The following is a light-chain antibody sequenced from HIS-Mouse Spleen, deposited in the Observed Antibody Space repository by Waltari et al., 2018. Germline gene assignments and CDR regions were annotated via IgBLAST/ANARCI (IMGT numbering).Light chain of an antibody. CDR3: QQYNNWPIMYT. CDR1: QRVSSN. Sequence: EIVMTQSPATLSVSPGERATLSCRASQRVSSNLAWYQQKPGQAPRLLIYGASTRATGIPARFSGSGSGTEFTLTISSMQSEDFAVYYCQQYNNWPIMYTFGQGTKLEIK. V-gene: IGKV3-15*01. J-gene: IGKJ2*01. CDR2: GAS.